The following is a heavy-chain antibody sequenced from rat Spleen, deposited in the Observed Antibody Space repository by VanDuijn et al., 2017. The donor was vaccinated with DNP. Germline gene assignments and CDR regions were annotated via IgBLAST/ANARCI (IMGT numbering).Heavy chain of an antibody. Sequence: EVQLVESGGGLVQPGRALKLSCAASGFTFSDYYMAWVRQAPKKGLEWVATISTGGGNTYYRDSVKGRCTISRDNAKSTLYLQRDSLRSEDTATYYCAASPYYWYFDFWGPGTMVTVSS. J-gene: IGHJ1*01. CDR1: GFTFSDYY. CDR2: ISTGGGNT. CDR3: AASPYYWYFDF. V-gene: IGHV5-25*01. D-gene: IGHD3-8*01.